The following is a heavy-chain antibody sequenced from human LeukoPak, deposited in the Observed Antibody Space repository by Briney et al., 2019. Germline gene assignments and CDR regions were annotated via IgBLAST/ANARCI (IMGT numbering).Heavy chain of an antibody. CDR3: ARGNVITILDR. CDR1: GFSFSSYW. CDR2: IKQDESGR. D-gene: IGHD3-22*01. V-gene: IGHV3-7*01. Sequence: GGSLRLSCEGSGFSFSSYWMTWVRQSPGKGPEWVANIKQDESGRYTVDSVKGRFTISRDNAKNSVYLHMNSLRAEDAAVYYCARGNVITILDRWGQGTLVTVSS. J-gene: IGHJ4*02.